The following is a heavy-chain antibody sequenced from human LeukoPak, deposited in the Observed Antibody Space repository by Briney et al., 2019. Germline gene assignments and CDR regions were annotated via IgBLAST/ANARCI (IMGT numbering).Heavy chain of an antibody. CDR1: GGSFRSRNYL. Sequence: SQTLSLTCTVSGGSFRSRNYLWSWIRQNPGEGLEWIGYISYSGSAYYNPSLKSRVTISIDTSNSQFSLRLRSVTAADTAVYYCAREVNIQADSDAFDIWGPGTTVTVSS. D-gene: IGHD1/OR15-1a*01. V-gene: IGHV4-30-4*08. J-gene: IGHJ3*02. CDR3: AREVNIQADSDAFDI. CDR2: ISYSGSA.